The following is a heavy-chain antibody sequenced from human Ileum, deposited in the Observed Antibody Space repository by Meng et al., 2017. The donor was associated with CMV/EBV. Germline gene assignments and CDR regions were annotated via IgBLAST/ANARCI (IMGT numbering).Heavy chain of an antibody. J-gene: IGHJ4*02. V-gene: IGHV3-43*01. D-gene: IGHD2-8*01. CDR3: ARNGH. Sequence: EVTLVGSGGLVVQPGGSLRLSCAASGFTFDDYSMHWVRQRPGKGLEWISIINWDGTNTDYADSVRGRFTISRDNSRNSLYLEMNSLRTEDTAFYFCARNGHWGQGTLVTVSS. CDR2: INWDGTNT. CDR1: GFTFDDYS.